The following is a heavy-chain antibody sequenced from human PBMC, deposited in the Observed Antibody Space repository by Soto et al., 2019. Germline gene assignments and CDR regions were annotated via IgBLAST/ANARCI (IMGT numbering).Heavy chain of an antibody. CDR3: AREKGAGTYMGFDY. V-gene: IGHV4-4*02. CDR2: IYHNGGT. J-gene: IGHJ4*02. Sequence: TSETLSLTCAVSGASISTQNWWSWVRQPPGKGLEWIGEIYHNGGTNYNPSLKSRITMSIDSSKNQFSLNLNSVTAADTAVYYCAREKGAGTYMGFDYWGQGALVTVSS. CDR1: GASISTQNW. D-gene: IGHD3-10*01.